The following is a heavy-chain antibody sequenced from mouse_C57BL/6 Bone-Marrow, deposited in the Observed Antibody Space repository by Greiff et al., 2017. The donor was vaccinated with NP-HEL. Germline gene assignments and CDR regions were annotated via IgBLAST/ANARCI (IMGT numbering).Heavy chain of an antibody. CDR1: GFNIKDDY. V-gene: IGHV14-4*01. CDR3: TTEYYGNVRYYFDY. CDR2: IDPENGDT. J-gene: IGHJ2*01. Sequence: EVQLVESGAELVRPGASVKLSCTASGFNIKDDYMHWVKQRPEQGLEWIGWIDPENGDTEYASKFQGKATITADTSSKTAYLQLSSLTSEDTAVYYCTTEYYGNVRYYFDYWGQGTTLTVSS. D-gene: IGHD1-1*01.